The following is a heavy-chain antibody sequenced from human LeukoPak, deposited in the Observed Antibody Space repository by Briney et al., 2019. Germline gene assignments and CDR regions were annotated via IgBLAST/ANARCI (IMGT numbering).Heavy chain of an antibody. Sequence: SQTLSLTCAISGDSVSSNSVAWNWLRQSPSRGLEWLGRTYYRSKWYSEYAVSVRSRITINPDTSKNQFSLQLNSVTPEDSAIYYCASLGGSSSGDYWGQGTLVTVSS. J-gene: IGHJ4*02. CDR2: TYYRSKWYS. CDR3: ASLGGSSSGDY. V-gene: IGHV6-1*01. D-gene: IGHD6-6*01. CDR1: GDSVSSNSVA.